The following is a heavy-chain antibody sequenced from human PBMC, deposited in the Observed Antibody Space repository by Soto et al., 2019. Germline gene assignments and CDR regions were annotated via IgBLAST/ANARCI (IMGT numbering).Heavy chain of an antibody. V-gene: IGHV1-69*02. CDR2: ISPILGVA. CDR3: ARAATIYGANDY. Sequence: VKFCCRASGGTVSSWTIGWVRQATGQGLEWMGRISPILGVANYARRFQGRVTITADKSTSTAYMELSSLRSEYTAVYYCARAATIYGANDYWGQGTLVSVS. CDR1: GGTVSSWT. D-gene: IGHD3-3*01. J-gene: IGHJ4*02.